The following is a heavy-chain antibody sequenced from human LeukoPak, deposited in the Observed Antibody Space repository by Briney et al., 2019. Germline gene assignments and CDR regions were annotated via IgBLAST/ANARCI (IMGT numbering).Heavy chain of an antibody. CDR2: ITVYGAT. Sequence: PGGSLRLSCAASGFTFSNFAMRWVRQAPGTGLQWVSTITVYGATFYADSVRGRFTIFRDTSMNTLFLQMNSLGAEDTAVYYYAKGAAAGKVDWFDPWGQGTLVTVSS. V-gene: IGHV3-23*01. CDR1: GFTFSNFA. J-gene: IGHJ5*02. D-gene: IGHD6-13*01. CDR3: AKGAAAGKVDWFDP.